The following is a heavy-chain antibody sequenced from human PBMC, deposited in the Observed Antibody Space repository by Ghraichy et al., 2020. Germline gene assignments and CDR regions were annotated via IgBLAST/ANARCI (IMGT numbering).Heavy chain of an antibody. CDR1: GFTFNSYY. Sequence: GGSLRLSCAASGFTFNSYYMNWVRQAPGKGLEWVANVRQDGGEIYYVGSVKGRFTISRDNTRNSVFLQMNSLRVEDTAVYYCVRADHYGTNFACWGQGTQFTVSS. CDR3: VRADHYGTNFAC. CDR2: VRQDGGEI. D-gene: IGHD3-10*01. J-gene: IGHJ4*02. V-gene: IGHV3-7*04.